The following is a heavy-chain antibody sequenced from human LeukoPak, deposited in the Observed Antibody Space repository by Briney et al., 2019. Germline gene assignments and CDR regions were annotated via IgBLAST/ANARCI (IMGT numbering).Heavy chain of an antibody. J-gene: IGHJ5*02. V-gene: IGHV3-23*01. CDR2: ISGRGDST. Sequence: GGSLRLSCAASGFTFSIYAWSWVRQAPGKGLEWVSAISGRGDSTYCANFVKGQFTIYRDNSKSTLYLQMTSLRAEDTAVYYCAKDRVSPGFNLFDPWGQGTLVTVYS. D-gene: IGHD2/OR15-2a*01. CDR1: GFTFSIYA. CDR3: AKDRVSPGFNLFDP.